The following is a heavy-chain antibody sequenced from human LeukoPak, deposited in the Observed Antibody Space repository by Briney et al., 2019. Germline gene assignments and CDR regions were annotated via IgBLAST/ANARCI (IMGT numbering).Heavy chain of an antibody. D-gene: IGHD3-10*01. V-gene: IGHV4-59*01. CDR3: ARGVPYGPSYEFFDY. CDR1: GGSITNYY. Sequence: PSETLSLTCTVSGGSITNYYWSWIRQPPGKGLECIGYIYYSGSTNYNPSLKSRVTISLHTSKNQFSLKLNSVTAADTAVYYCARGVPYGPSYEFFDYWGQGTLCTVSS. J-gene: IGHJ4*02. CDR2: IYYSGST.